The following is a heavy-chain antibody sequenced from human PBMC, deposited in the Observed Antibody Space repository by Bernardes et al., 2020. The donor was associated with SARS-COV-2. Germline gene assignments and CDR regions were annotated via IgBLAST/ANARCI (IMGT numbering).Heavy chain of an antibody. Sequence: GGSLRLSCTASGFTFDDYPMHWVRQAPGKGLEWVSVITWNAKKTYYRESVKGRFTISRDNGKNSLYLQMSGLRPEDSGLYYCAKDLSFGDRIEVAGSDGMDVWGQGTTVTVSS. CDR1: GFTFDDYP. V-gene: IGHV3-43*01. CDR2: ITWNAKKT. J-gene: IGHJ6*02. D-gene: IGHD6-19*01. CDR3: AKDLSFGDRIEVAGSDGMDV.